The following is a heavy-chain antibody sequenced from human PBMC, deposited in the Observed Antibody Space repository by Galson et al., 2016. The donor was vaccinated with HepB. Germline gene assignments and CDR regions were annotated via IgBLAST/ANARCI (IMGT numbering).Heavy chain of an antibody. CDR2: ISRSGDVP. CDR1: GFSFNDYA. CDR3: AKVQGGYSVF. D-gene: IGHD5/OR15-5a*01. V-gene: IGHV3-23*01. Sequence: SLRLSCAGSGFSFNDYAMNWVRQAPGTGLEWVSGISRSGDVPYYADSVKGRFRISRDNARSTVYLEMSSLRVDDSAVYYCAKVQGGYSVFWGQGMLVSVSS. J-gene: IGHJ4*02.